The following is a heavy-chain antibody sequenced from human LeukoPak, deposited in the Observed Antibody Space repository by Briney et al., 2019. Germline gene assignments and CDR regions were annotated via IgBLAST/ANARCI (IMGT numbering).Heavy chain of an antibody. D-gene: IGHD6-19*01. J-gene: IGHJ4*02. Sequence: NSSETLSLTCTVSGASINSGSYYWSWIRQPAGKGLEFIGHFYSSGSTNYNPSLKSRVSISVDTSKNQFSLEVTSVTAADTAVYYCATDFGDSSGWYRFWGQGTLVAVSS. CDR1: GASINSGSYY. CDR2: FYSSGST. CDR3: ATDFGDSSGWYRF. V-gene: IGHV4-61*09.